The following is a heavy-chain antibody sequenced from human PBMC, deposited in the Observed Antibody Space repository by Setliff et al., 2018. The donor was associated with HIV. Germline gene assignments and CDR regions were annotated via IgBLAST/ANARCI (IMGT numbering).Heavy chain of an antibody. Sequence: SDTLSLTCAVSGASVNSSSYYWAWIRQPPGKGLEWIASIYHSGNTYYNPSLRSRVTTSVDTSKNRLSLKVYSITAADTALYFCARGGRGGLRFMADAFDIWGQGTVVTVSS. CDR2: IYHSGNT. CDR1: GASVNSSSYY. J-gene: IGHJ3*02. D-gene: IGHD3-3*01. CDR3: ARGGRGGLRFMADAFDI. V-gene: IGHV4-39*02.